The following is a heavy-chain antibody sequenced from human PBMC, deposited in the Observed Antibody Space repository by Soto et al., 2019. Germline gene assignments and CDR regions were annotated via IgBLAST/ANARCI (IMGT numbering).Heavy chain of an antibody. Sequence: EVQLVESGGNLVQPGGSLRLSCAASGFTFSNFEMHWVRQAPGKGLEWVSYINTAGSTKYYAESVKGRFPISRYNARNSLFVQMKILRAEDTAVYYCARAECSKPNCLTAYYSYGLDDWGQGTTVSVSS. J-gene: IGHJ6*02. V-gene: IGHV3-48*03. D-gene: IGHD2-2*01. CDR1: GFTFSNFE. CDR3: ARAECSKPNCLTAYYSYGLDD. CDR2: INTAGSTK.